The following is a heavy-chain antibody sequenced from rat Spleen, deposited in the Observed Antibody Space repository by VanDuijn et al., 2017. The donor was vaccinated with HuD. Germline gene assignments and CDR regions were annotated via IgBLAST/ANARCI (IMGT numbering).Heavy chain of an antibody. Sequence: QVQLKESGPGLVQPSQTLSLTCTVSGFSLTSYHVSWVRQPPGKSLVWMGRMRYDGDTYYNSALKSRLSISRDTSKNQVFLKMNSLQTDDTAIYYCTRDRYYYSGVMDAWGQGASVTVSS. CDR1: GFSLTSYH. J-gene: IGHJ4*01. CDR3: TRDRYYYSGVMDA. CDR2: MRYDGDT. V-gene: IGHV2-63*01. D-gene: IGHD1-1*01.